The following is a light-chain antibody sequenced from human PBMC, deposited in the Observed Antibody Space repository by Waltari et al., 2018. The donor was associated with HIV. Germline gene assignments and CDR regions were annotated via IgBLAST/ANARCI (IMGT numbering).Light chain of an antibody. CDR1: QNITSNY. Sequence: EVDLTQAPDTLSLSPGERATLSCRASQNITSNYLAWYQQRLGQAPRLLICGASSKATGIPERFAGSVSGTDFTLTISRLEPEDFAMYYCHHYGSSPRYTFGQGTNLEIK. J-gene: IGKJ2*01. CDR3: HHYGSSPRYT. V-gene: IGKV3-20*01. CDR2: GAS.